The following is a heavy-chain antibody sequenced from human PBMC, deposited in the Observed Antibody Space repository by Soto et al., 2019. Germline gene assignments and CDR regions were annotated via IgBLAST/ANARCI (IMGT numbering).Heavy chain of an antibody. V-gene: IGHV4-59*08. Sequence: QVQLQESGPGLVKPSETLSLTCSVSGGSISSYYWTWIRQPPGKGLEWIGYIYYSGSTNYSPSLTRRVTISVDTSKNQFSLNLSSVTAADTAVYYCARRPGFGHAFDIWGQGTMVTVSS. CDR1: GGSISSYY. CDR2: IYYSGST. CDR3: ARRPGFGHAFDI. D-gene: IGHD3-10*01. J-gene: IGHJ3*02.